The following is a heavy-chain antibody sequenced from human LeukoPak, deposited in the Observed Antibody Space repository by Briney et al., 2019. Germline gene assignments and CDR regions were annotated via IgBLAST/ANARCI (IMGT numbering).Heavy chain of an antibody. CDR1: GGSISSYY. CDR2: IYYSGST. CDR3: ARMANTVRGVIITSYYFDY. J-gene: IGHJ4*02. D-gene: IGHD3-10*01. Sequence: PSETLSLTCTVSGGSISSYYWSWIRQPPGKGLEWIGYIYYSGSTNYNPSLKSRVTISVDTSKNQFSLKLSSVTAADTAVYYCARMANTVRGVIITSYYFDYWGQGTLVTVSS. V-gene: IGHV4-59*01.